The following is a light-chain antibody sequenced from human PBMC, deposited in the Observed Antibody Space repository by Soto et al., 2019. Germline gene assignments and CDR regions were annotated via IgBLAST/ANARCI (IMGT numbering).Light chain of an antibody. J-gene: IGLJ1*01. Sequence: QSVLTQPASVSGSPGQSITISCTGTSGDVGSYNLVSWYQQHPGKAPKVMIYEVSKRPSGVPNRFSGSKSGNTASLTISGLQAEDEADYYCCSYAGSSTYVFGTGTKVTV. V-gene: IGLV2-23*02. CDR1: SGDVGSYNL. CDR2: EVS. CDR3: CSYAGSSTYV.